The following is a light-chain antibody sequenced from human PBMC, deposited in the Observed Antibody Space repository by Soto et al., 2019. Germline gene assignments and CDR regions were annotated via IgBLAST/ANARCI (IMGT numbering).Light chain of an antibody. CDR1: QTVLYSSNNKNY. V-gene: IGKV4-1*01. CDR3: QQYYSTPFT. J-gene: IGKJ3*01. Sequence: DIVMTPSPDSLSVALGERATINCKSSQTVLYSSNNKNYLAWYQQKPGQPPKLLIYWASTRESGVPDRFSGSGSGTDFTLTISSLQAEDVAVYYCQQYYSTPFTFGPGTKVDT. CDR2: WAS.